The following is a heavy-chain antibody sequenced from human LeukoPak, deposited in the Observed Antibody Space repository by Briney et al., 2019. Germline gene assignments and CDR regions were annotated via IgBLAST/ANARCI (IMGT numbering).Heavy chain of an antibody. Sequence: ASVKVSCEASGYTFTSYGISWVRQAPGQGLEWMGWISAYNGNTNYAQKLQGRVTMTTDTSTSTAYMELRSLRSDDTAVYYCARTYYYGSGSYYLPHFDYRGQGTLVTVSS. CDR1: GYTFTSYG. J-gene: IGHJ4*02. D-gene: IGHD3-10*01. CDR2: ISAYNGNT. CDR3: ARTYYYGSGSYYLPHFDY. V-gene: IGHV1-18*01.